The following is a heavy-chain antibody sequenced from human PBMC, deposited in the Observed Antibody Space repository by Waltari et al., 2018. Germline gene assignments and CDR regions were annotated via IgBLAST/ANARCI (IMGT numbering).Heavy chain of an antibody. CDR2: IYPGDSDT. J-gene: IGHJ3*01. CDR1: GYSFADSC. CDR3: ARHRRDYYSAHDAFGV. Sequence: EVHLVQSGAELRRPGESLHIPCQASGYSFADSCIGWVRQMPGKGLEWLAIIYPGDSDTRYNPSFEGLVTISVDKSINTAYLHWGSLKASDTALYYCARHRRDYYSAHDAFGVWGPGTRVTVSS. D-gene: IGHD4-17*01. V-gene: IGHV5-51*01.